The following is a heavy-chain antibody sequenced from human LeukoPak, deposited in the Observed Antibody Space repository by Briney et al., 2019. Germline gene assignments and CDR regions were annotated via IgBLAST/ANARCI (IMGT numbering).Heavy chain of an antibody. V-gene: IGHV4-59*01. CDR2: IYYSGST. Sequence: PSETLSLTCTVSGGSISSYYWSWIRQPPGKGLEWIGYIYYSGSTNYNPSLKSRLTISVDTSKNQFSLKLSSVTAADTAVYYCARDRGGPNYDFWLFDYWGQGTLVTVSS. CDR3: ARDRGGPNYDFWLFDY. CDR1: GGSISSYY. D-gene: IGHD3-3*01. J-gene: IGHJ4*02.